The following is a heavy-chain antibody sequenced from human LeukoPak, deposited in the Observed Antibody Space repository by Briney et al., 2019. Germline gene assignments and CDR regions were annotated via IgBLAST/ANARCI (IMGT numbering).Heavy chain of an antibody. CDR1: GGSFSGYY. V-gene: IGHV4-34*01. D-gene: IGHD5-12*01. CDR3: ARDIPTQWPRTSGYFDY. CDR2: INHSGST. Sequence: PSETLSLTCAVYGGSFSGYYWSWIRQPPGKGLEWIGEINHSGSTNYNPSLKSRVTISVDTSKNQSSLKLSSVTAADTAVYYCARDIPTQWPRTSGYFDYWGQGTLVTVSS. J-gene: IGHJ4*02.